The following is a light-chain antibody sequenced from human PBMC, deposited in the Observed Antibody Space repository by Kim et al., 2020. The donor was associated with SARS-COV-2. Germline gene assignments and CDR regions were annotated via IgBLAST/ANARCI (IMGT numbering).Light chain of an antibody. V-gene: IGLV2-14*04. J-gene: IGLJ1*01. CDR2: DVS. CDR1: SSDVGGYNY. CDR3: SSYTSSITYV. Sequence: GPSITISCTGTSSDVGGYNYVSWYQQHPGKAPKLMFYDVSKRPSGVSNRFSGSKSGDTASLTISGLQAEDEADYFCSSYTSSITYVFGTGTKVTVL.